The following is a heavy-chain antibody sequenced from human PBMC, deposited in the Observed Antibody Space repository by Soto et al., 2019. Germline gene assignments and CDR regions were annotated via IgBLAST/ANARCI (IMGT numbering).Heavy chain of an antibody. J-gene: IGHJ4*02. CDR2: ISHSGST. V-gene: IGHV4-30-2*01. Sequence: QLQLQESGSGLVKPSQTLSLTCAVSGGSISSGGYSWSWIRQPPGQGLEWIGYISHSGSTYYNPSRKSRITISVDRSKNQFSLKLSSVTAADTAMYYCASGSHVPQYWGQGTLVTVSS. D-gene: IGHD6-6*01. CDR1: GGSISSGGYS. CDR3: ASGSHVPQY.